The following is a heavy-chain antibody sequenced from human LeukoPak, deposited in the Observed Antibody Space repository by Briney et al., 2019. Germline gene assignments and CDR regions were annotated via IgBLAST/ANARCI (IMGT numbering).Heavy chain of an antibody. CDR3: AKDFTQGSGKDAFDI. V-gene: IGHV3-23*01. Sequence: HPGGSLRLSCAASGFTLSSYAMSWVRQAPGKGLEWVSALTSGGGSTYYADSVKGRFTISRDNSKNTLYLQMNSLRAEDTAVYYCAKDFTQGSGKDAFDIWGQGTMVTVSS. D-gene: IGHD3-10*01. CDR2: LTSGGGST. J-gene: IGHJ3*02. CDR1: GFTLSSYA.